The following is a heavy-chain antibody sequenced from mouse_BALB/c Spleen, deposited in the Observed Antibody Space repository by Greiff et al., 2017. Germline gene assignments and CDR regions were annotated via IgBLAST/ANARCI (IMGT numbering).Heavy chain of an antibody. CDR2: IDPANGNT. D-gene: IGHD1-2*01. CDR1: GFNIKDTY. CDR3: AHYLYYFDY. Sequence: EVQVVESGAELVKPGASVKLSCTASGFNIKDTYMHWVKQRPEQGLEWIGRIDPANGNTKYDPKFQGKATITADTSSNTAYLQLSSLTSEDTAVYYCAHYLYYFDYWGQGTTLTVSS. V-gene: IGHV14-3*02. J-gene: IGHJ2*01.